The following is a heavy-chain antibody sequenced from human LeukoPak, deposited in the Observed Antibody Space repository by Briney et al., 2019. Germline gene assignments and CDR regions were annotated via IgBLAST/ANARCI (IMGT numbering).Heavy chain of an antibody. CDR1: GFTFSSYS. D-gene: IGHD3-9*01. V-gene: IGHV3-21*01. Sequence: PGGSLRLSCAASGFTFSSYSMNWVRQAPGKGLEWVSSISSSSSYIYYADSVKGRFTISRDNAKNSLYLQMNSLRAEDTAVCYCARQKYYDILTATNYYFDYWGQGTLVTVSS. CDR3: ARQKYYDILTATNYYFDY. J-gene: IGHJ4*02. CDR2: ISSSSSYI.